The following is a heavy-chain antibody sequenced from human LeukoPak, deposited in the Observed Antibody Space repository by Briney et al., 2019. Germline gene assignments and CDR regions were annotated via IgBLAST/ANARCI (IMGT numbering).Heavy chain of an antibody. CDR3: ARSPSSPENWFDP. V-gene: IGHV1-58*02. CDR1: GFTFTRSA. Sequence: EASVKVSCKASGFTFTRSAMQWVRQARGQRLEWIGWIVVGSGNTKYAQKFQERVTITRDMSTGTAYMELSSLRSEDTAVYYCARSPSSPENWFDPWGQGTLVTVSS. CDR2: IVVGSGNT. J-gene: IGHJ5*02. D-gene: IGHD1-14*01.